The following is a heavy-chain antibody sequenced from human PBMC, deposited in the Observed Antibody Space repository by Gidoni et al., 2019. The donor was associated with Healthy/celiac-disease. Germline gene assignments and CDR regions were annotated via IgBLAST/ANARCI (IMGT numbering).Heavy chain of an antibody. V-gene: IGHV1-2*02. Sequence: QVQLVQSGAEVKKPGASVKVSCKASGYTFTGYYMHWVRQAPGQGLEWMGWINPNSGGRNYAQKFQGRVTMTRDTSISTAYMELSRLRSDDTAVYYCARTSSGWSWGFDYWGQGTLVTVSS. CDR2: INPNSGGR. J-gene: IGHJ4*02. CDR1: GYTFTGYY. D-gene: IGHD6-19*01. CDR3: ARTSSGWSWGFDY.